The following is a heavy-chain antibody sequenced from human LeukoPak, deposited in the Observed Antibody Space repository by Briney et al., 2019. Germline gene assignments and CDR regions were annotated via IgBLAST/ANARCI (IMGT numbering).Heavy chain of an antibody. CDR3: ARSGDTASTAYYYYYYYMDV. J-gene: IGHJ6*03. D-gene: IGHD2-21*02. V-gene: IGHV1-46*01. CDR1: GYTFTSYY. CDR2: INPSGGST. Sequence: ASVKVSCKASGYTFTSYYMHWVRQAPGQGLEWMGIINPSGGSTSYAQKFQGRVTMTRDMSTSTVYMELSSLRSEDTAVYYCARSGDTASTAYYYYYYYMDVWGKGTTVTVSS.